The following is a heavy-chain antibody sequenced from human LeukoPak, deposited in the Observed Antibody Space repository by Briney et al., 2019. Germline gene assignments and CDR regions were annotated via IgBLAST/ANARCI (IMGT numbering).Heavy chain of an antibody. J-gene: IGHJ6*03. D-gene: IGHD1-14*01. V-gene: IGHV4-39*01. CDR3: ARQITHYYYYYMDV. CDR2: IYYSGST. CDR1: GGSISSSSYY. Sequence: SETLSLTCTVSGGSISSSSYYWSWIRQPPGKGLEWIGSIYYSGSTYYNPSLKSRVTISVDTSKNQFSLKLSSVTAADTAVYYCARQITHYYYYYMDVWGKGTTVTVSS.